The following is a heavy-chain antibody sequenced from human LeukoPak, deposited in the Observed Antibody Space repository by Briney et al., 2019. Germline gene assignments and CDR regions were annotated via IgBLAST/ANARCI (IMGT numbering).Heavy chain of an antibody. Sequence: KDGESLQISCKGSGYSFTSYWIGWVRQMPGKGLEWMGIIYPGDSDTRYSPSFQGQVTISADKSISTAYLQWSSLKASDTAMYYCARPQWPRAVDAFDIWGQGTMVTVSS. CDR3: ARPQWPRAVDAFDI. CDR2: IYPGDSDT. J-gene: IGHJ3*02. D-gene: IGHD6-19*01. V-gene: IGHV5-51*01. CDR1: GYSFTSYW.